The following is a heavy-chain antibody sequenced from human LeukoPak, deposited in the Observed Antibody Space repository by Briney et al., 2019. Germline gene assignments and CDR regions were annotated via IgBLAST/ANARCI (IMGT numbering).Heavy chain of an antibody. CDR3: AVIVALPVADY. D-gene: IGHD2-2*01. Sequence: GGSLRLSCAASGFTFSSYWMHWVRQAPGKGLVWVSRINSDGSSISYADSVKGRFTISRGNTKNTLYLQMNSLRAEDTAAYYCAVIVALPVADYWGQGTLVTVSS. CDR2: INSDGSSI. V-gene: IGHV3-74*01. J-gene: IGHJ4*02. CDR1: GFTFSSYW.